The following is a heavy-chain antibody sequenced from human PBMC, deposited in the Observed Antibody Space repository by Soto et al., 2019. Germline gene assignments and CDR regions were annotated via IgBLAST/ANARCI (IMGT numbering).Heavy chain of an antibody. D-gene: IGHD3-3*01. V-gene: IGHV3-9*01. CDR3: AKVHDHALDV. CDR1: GFTFDDYA. CDR2: ISWNSGSI. J-gene: IGHJ6*02. Sequence: EVQLVESGGGLVQPGRSLRLSCAASGFTFDDYAMHWVRQAPGKGLEWVSGISWNSGSIGYADSVKGRFTISRDNAKNSLYLPMNRLRAEDTALYYGAKVHDHALDVWGQGTTVTVSS.